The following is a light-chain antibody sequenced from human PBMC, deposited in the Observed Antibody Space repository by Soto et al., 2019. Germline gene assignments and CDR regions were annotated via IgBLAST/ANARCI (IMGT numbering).Light chain of an antibody. J-gene: IGKJ1*01. CDR1: QSLSSW. V-gene: IGKV1-5*03. CDR2: MAS. CDR3: QKYNGYSRT. Sequence: DIKMTQSPSTLSASLGDRDTITCRASQSLSSWLAWYQQKPGKAPKLLIYMASNLESGLPSRFSGSGSGTEFTLTISSLQSDDFATYYCQKYNGYSRTFGQGTKVDIK.